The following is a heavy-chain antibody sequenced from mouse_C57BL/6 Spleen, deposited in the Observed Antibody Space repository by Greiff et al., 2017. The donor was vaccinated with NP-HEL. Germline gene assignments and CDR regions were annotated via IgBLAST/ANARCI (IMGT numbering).Heavy chain of an antibody. V-gene: IGHV1-82*01. J-gene: IGHJ2*01. CDR1: GYAFSSSW. D-gene: IGHD2-3*01. Sequence: QVQLQQSGPELVKPGASVKISCKASGYAFSSSWMNWVKQRPGKGLEWIGRIYPGDGDTNYNGKFKGKATLTADKSSSTAYMQLSSLTSEDSAVYFCARCIYDGYYVSDYWGQGTTLTVSS. CDR2: IYPGDGDT. CDR3: ARCIYDGYYVSDY.